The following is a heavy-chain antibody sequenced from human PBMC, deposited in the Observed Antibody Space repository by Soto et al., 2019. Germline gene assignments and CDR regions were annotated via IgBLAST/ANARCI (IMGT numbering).Heavy chain of an antibody. CDR3: AKDTYYYGSGSYYSHYYYYGMDV. J-gene: IGHJ6*02. D-gene: IGHD3-10*01. CDR1: GFTFSSYA. CDR2: ISGSGGST. V-gene: IGHV3-23*01. Sequence: GGSLRLSCAASGFTFSSYAMSWVRQAPGKGLEWVSAISGSGGSTYYADSVKGRFTISRDNSKNTLYLQMDSLRAEDTAVYYCAKDTYYYGSGSYYSHYYYYGMDVWAQGTTVTVSS.